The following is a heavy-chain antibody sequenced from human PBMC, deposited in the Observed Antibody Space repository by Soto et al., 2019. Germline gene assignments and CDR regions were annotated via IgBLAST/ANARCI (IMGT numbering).Heavy chain of an antibody. CDR1: GVSSGGDCYC. CDR2: IYYTGRT. CDR3: ASEGSSSPEYFDP. V-gene: IGHV4-30-4*02. D-gene: IGHD2-15*01. J-gene: IGHJ4*02. Sequence: PWDTLPLTCSFSGVSSGGDCYCLPWIRQPPGEGLEWIGYIYYTGRTSSTPSLESRVTISIDTSKNQFSLKLSSVSAADTAVYYCASEGSSSPEYFDPWGQGTLVTVSS.